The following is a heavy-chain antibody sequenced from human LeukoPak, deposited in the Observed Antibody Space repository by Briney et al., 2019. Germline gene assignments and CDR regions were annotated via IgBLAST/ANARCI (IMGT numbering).Heavy chain of an antibody. Sequence: PSETLSLTCAVYGGSFSDYYWSWIRQPPGKGLEWIGEINHSGSTNYNPSLKSRVTISVDTSKNQFSLKLSSVTAADTAVYYCATTPLLWFGEFYFDYWGQGTLVTVSS. CDR1: GGSFSDYY. CDR3: ATTPLLWFGEFYFDY. V-gene: IGHV4-34*01. CDR2: INHSGST. D-gene: IGHD3-10*01. J-gene: IGHJ4*02.